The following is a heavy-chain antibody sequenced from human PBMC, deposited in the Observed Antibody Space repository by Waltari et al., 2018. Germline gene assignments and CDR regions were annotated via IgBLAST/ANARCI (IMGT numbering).Heavy chain of an antibody. D-gene: IGHD3-9*01. CDR2: ISSSGSTI. CDR3: ATLLRYFDWFHAFDI. CDR1: GFTFSSYE. J-gene: IGHJ3*02. V-gene: IGHV3-48*03. Sequence: EVQLVESGGGLVQTGGSLRLSCAASGFTFSSYEMNWVRQAPGKGLEWVSYISSSGSTIYYADSVKGRFTISRDNAKNSLYLQMNSLRAEDTAVYYCATLLRYFDWFHAFDIWGQGTMVTVSS.